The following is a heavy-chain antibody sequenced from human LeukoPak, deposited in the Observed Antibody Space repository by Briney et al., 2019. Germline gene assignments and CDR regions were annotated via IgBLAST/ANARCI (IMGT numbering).Heavy chain of an antibody. J-gene: IGHJ5*02. CDR2: IIPILGIA. D-gene: IGHD4-17*01. CDR3: ARGGYGDYYHWFDP. Sequence: GASVKVSCKASGGTFSSYAISWVRQAPGQGLEWMGRIIPILGIANYAQKFQGRVTITADKSTSTAYMELSSLRSEDTAVYYCARGGYGDYYHWFDPWGQGTLVTVSS. V-gene: IGHV1-69*04. CDR1: GGTFSSYA.